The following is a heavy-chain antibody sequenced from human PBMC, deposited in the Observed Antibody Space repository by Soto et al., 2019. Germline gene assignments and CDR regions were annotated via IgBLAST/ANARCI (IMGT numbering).Heavy chain of an antibody. D-gene: IGHD3-10*01. J-gene: IGHJ4*02. CDR2: ISYDGSNK. V-gene: IGHV3-30-3*01. CDR3: ARSPMVRSITHRGVFDY. CDR1: GFTFSSYA. Sequence: QVQLVESGGGVVQPGRSLRLSCAASGFTFSSYAMHWVRQAPGEGLEWVAVISYDGSNKYYADSVKGRFTISRDNSKNTLYLQMNSLRAEDTAVYYCARSPMVRSITHRGVFDYWGQGTLVTVSS.